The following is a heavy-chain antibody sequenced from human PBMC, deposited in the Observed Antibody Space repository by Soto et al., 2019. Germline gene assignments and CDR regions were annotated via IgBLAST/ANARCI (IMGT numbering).Heavy chain of an antibody. CDR2: ISSSSSYI. CDR1: GFTFSSYS. CDR3: AREGIAAALDY. D-gene: IGHD6-13*01. J-gene: IGHJ4*02. Sequence: EVQLVESGGGLVKPGGSLRLSCAASGFTFSSYSMNWVRQAPGKGLEWVTSISSSSSYIYYADSVKGRFTISRDNTKNSLYLDVNSLRAEDTAVYYCAREGIAAALDYWGQGTLVTVSS. V-gene: IGHV3-21*01.